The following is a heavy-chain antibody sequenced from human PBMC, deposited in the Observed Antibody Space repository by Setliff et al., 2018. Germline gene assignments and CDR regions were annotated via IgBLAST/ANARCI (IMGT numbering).Heavy chain of an antibody. Sequence: PSETLSLTCPVSDFSINSGYYWGWIRQSPGEGLEWIGSIYRNGNTYYNPSLKSRVTISVDTSKNQFSLKLSSVTAADTAVYYCARQRRWFGPQPIDYWGQGTLVTVSS. CDR2: IYRNGNT. CDR3: ARQRRWFGPQPIDY. D-gene: IGHD3-10*01. V-gene: IGHV4-38-2*01. J-gene: IGHJ4*02. CDR1: DFSINSGYY.